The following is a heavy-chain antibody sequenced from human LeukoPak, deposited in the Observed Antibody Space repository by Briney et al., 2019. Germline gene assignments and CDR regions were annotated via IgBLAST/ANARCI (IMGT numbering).Heavy chain of an antibody. CDR2: IYPGDSDT. CDR1: AYSFTSYW. V-gene: IGHV5-51*01. J-gene: IGHJ4*02. Sequence: GESLKISCQGSAYSFTSYWIGWVRQMPGKGLEWMGIIYPGDSDTRYSPSFQGQVTISADKSISTAYLQWSSLKASDTAMYYCATPYYQLLPTYWGQGTLVTVSS. CDR3: ATPYYQLLPTY. D-gene: IGHD2-2*01.